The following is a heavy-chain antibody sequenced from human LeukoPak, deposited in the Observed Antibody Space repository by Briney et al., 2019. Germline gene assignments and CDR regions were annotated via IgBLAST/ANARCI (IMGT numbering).Heavy chain of an antibody. Sequence: GSLRLSCAASGFTFSSYGMNWVRQPPGKGLEWIGSIYYSGTTYYNPSLKSRVTISVDTSKNQFSLKLSSVTAADTAMYYCARDFDKGGGGIGYWGQGTLVTVSS. CDR1: GFTFSSYG. D-gene: IGHD1-14*01. CDR3: ARDFDKGGGGIGY. V-gene: IGHV4-39*07. CDR2: IYYSGTT. J-gene: IGHJ4*02.